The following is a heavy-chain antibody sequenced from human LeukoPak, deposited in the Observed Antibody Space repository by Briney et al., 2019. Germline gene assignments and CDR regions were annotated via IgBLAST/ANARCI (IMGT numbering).Heavy chain of an antibody. CDR3: ARDRSMRYCSSTSCSGXXYXMDV. J-gene: IGHJ6*02. Sequence: GGSLRLSCAASGFTFSSYAMHWVRQAPGKGLEWVAVISYDGSSKYYADSVKGRFTISRDNSKNSLYLQMNSLRAEDTAVYYCARDRSMRYCSSTSCSGXXYXMDVWGQGTTVTVSS. D-gene: IGHD2-2*01. V-gene: IGHV3-30-3*01. CDR1: GFTFSSYA. CDR2: ISYDGSSK.